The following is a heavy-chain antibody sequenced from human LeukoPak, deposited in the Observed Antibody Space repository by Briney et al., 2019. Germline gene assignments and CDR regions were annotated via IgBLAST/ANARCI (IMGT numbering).Heavy chain of an antibody. D-gene: IGHD3-10*01. Sequence: ASETLSLTCAVYGGSFSGHYWNWIRQPPGKGLEWIGSIFYSGNTLYNPSLKSRVTISVNTPKNQFSLKLSSVTAADTAVFYCARQGSYSYGSGIYYNGHFDYWAQGILVTVSS. CDR2: IFYSGNT. V-gene: IGHV4-34*12. CDR1: GGSFSGHY. CDR3: ARQGSYSYGSGIYYNGHFDY. J-gene: IGHJ4*02.